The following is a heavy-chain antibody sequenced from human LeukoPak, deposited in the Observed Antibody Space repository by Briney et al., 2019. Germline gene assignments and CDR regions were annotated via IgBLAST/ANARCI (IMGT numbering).Heavy chain of an antibody. CDR2: IESDGTST. V-gene: IGHV3-74*01. Sequence: PGGSLRLSCAASGFTFTTSWVHWFRQAPGKGLVWVSRIESDGTSTTYADSVKGRFTISRDNAKNTLYLQMNSLRAEDTAVYYCARDQYSSTWYRGAFDAWGQGTMVSVSS. J-gene: IGHJ3*01. CDR1: GFTFTTSW. D-gene: IGHD6-13*01. CDR3: ARDQYSSTWYRGAFDA.